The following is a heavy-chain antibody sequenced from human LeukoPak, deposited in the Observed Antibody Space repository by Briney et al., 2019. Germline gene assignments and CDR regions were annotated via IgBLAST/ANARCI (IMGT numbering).Heavy chain of an antibody. CDR1: GFTFSSYA. D-gene: IGHD3-9*01. V-gene: IGHV3-23*01. J-gene: IGHJ4*02. Sequence: GGSLRLSCAASGFTFSSYAMSWVRQAPGKGLEWVSAISGSGGSTYYEDSVKGRFTISRDNSKNTLYLQMNSLRAEDTAVYYCAKAKVHYDILTGFNLYYFDYWGQGTLVTVSS. CDR2: ISGSGGST. CDR3: AKAKVHYDILTGFNLYYFDY.